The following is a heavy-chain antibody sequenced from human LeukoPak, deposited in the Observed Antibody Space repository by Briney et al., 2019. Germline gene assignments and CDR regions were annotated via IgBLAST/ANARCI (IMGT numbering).Heavy chain of an antibody. Sequence: GASVKVSCKASGYTFTDYYMHWVRQAPGQGLEWMGWINPNSGGTDYAQKFQGRVTMTRDTSISTAYMELSSLRSDDTAVYYYARDSHSSGWYLPDYWGQGTLVTVSS. J-gene: IGHJ4*02. CDR2: INPNSGGT. CDR1: GYTFTDYY. CDR3: ARDSHSSGWYLPDY. V-gene: IGHV1-2*02. D-gene: IGHD6-19*01.